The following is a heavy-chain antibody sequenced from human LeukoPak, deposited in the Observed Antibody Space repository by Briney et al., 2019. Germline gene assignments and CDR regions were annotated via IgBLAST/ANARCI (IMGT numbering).Heavy chain of an antibody. Sequence: GGSLRLSCAASGFTFSTYALIWVRQAPGKGLECVSGVSGSGDTTHYADSVKGRFTISRDNSRNTLYLQMKSLRAEDTAVYYCARDGGGLPPHHYYGMDVWGQGTTVTVSS. CDR3: ARDGGGLPPHHYYGMDV. CDR2: VSGSGDTT. D-gene: IGHD3-10*01. V-gene: IGHV3-23*01. CDR1: GFTFSTYA. J-gene: IGHJ6*02.